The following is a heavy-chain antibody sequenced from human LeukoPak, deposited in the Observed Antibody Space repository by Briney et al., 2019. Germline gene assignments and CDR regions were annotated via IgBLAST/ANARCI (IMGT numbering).Heavy chain of an antibody. D-gene: IGHD2-8*02. CDR2: IYASGNT. J-gene: IGHJ6*03. V-gene: IGHV4-4*07. Sequence: PSETLSLTCTVSGGSISSYYWSWVRQPAGKGLEWIGRIYASGNTNYNPSLKGRVTMTVDTSKNQFSLNLSSVTAADTAVYYCARALLVTTSGYFYYYMDVWGTGTTVSVSS. CDR3: ARALLVTTSGYFYYYMDV. CDR1: GGSISSYY.